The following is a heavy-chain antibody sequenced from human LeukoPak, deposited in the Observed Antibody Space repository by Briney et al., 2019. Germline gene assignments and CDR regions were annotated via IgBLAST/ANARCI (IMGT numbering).Heavy chain of an antibody. V-gene: IGHV1-69*04. D-gene: IGHD2-2*01. Sequence: SVKVSCKASGGTFSSYAISWVRQAPGQGREWMGRIIPILGIANYAQKFQGRVTITADKSTSTAYMELSSLRSEDTAVYYCARGGVVPAAIDYWGEGTLVTVSS. CDR2: IIPILGIA. J-gene: IGHJ4*02. CDR3: ARGGVVPAAIDY. CDR1: GGTFSSYA.